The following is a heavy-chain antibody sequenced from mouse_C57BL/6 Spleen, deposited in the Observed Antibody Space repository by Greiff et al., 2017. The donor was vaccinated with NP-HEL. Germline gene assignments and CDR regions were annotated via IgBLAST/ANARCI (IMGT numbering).Heavy chain of an antibody. Sequence: VHVKQSGPELVKPGASVKMSCKASGYTFTDYNMHWVKQSHGKSLEWIGYINPNNGGTSYNQKFKGKATLTVNKSSSTAYMELRSLTSEDSAVYYCARTIYYGNYFDYWGQGTTLTVSS. CDR3: ARTIYYGNYFDY. D-gene: IGHD2-1*01. CDR2: INPNNGGT. V-gene: IGHV1-22*01. CDR1: GYTFTDYN. J-gene: IGHJ2*01.